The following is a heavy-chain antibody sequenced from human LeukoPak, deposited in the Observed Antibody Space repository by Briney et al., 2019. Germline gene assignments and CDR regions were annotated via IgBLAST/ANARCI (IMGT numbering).Heavy chain of an antibody. CDR3: TQTYYYEITNVNPFDY. Sequence: GGSLTHSCTVSGISFSDSWMTWVRQAPGKGLEWVGRIKRKTDGGTTDYSSLVKGRFIISRDDSTNTLYLQMNSLKPEDTAVYFCTQTYYYEITNVNPFDYWGEGTLVTVSS. V-gene: IGHV3-15*01. D-gene: IGHD3-22*01. CDR2: IKRKTDGGTT. J-gene: IGHJ4*02. CDR1: GISFSDSW.